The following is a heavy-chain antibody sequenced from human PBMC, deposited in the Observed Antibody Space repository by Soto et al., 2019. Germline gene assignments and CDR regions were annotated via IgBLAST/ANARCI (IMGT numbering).Heavy chain of an antibody. CDR3: ARGGRGYEFDY. V-gene: IGHV3-64*01. D-gene: IGHD5-12*01. CDR2: IRSNGGST. CDR1: GFTFSRYA. J-gene: IGHJ4*02. Sequence: EVQLVESGGGLVQPGGSLRLSCAASGFTFSRYAMHWVRQAPGKGLEYVSPIRSNGGSTYYANSVKGRFTISRDNSKNTLYLQMGSLRPEDTAVYYCARGGRGYEFDYWGQGTLVTVSS.